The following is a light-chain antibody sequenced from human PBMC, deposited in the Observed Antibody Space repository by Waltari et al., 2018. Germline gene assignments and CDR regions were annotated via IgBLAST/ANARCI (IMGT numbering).Light chain of an antibody. V-gene: IGLV2-14*01. CDR2: EVS. CDR3: SSYTSSSTPV. J-gene: IGLJ3*02. Sequence: QSALTQPASVSGSPGQSITISCTATSSDVGGYNYASWYQQHPGKAPKLTIYEVSNRPSGVSKRFSGSKSGNTASLTISVLQAEDEADYYCSSYTSSSTPVFGGGTKLTVL. CDR1: SSDVGGYNY.